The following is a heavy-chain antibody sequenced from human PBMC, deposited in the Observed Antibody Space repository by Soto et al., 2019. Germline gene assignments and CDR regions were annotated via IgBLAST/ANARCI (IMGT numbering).Heavy chain of an antibody. CDR2: IYHSGST. J-gene: IGHJ4*02. Sequence: ETLSLTCAVSGYSISSGYYWGWIRQPPGKGLEWIGSIYHSGSTNYNPSLKSRVTISVDTSKNQFSLKLSSVTAADTAVYYCAREFSSGSFDYWGQGTLVTVSS. CDR3: AREFSSGSFDY. V-gene: IGHV4-38-2*02. CDR1: GYSISSGYY. D-gene: IGHD3-22*01.